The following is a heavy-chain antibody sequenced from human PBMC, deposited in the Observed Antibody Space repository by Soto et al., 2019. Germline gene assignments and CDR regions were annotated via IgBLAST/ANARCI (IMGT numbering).Heavy chain of an antibody. D-gene: IGHD6-19*01. V-gene: IGHV3-7*01. CDR1: GFTFSAHW. CDR2: IKQDGSGK. CDR3: AGGRGWVFDS. Sequence: EVQLVESGGDLVQTGGSLRLSCVGSGFTFSAHWMTWVREAPGKGLEWVAVIKQDGSGKYYVDSVKGRFTITRDDAKHSLYLQMTSLRSEDTAVYFFAGGRGWVFDSWGQGTLVTVSS. J-gene: IGHJ4*02.